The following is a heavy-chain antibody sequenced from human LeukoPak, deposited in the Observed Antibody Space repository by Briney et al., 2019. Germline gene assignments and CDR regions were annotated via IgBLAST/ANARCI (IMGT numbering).Heavy chain of an antibody. V-gene: IGHV1-69*05. CDR3: ARDTGYCSGGSCYFYHMDV. D-gene: IGHD2-15*01. Sequence: SVKVSYKASGGTFSSYAISWVRQAPGQGLEWMGGIIPIFGTANYAQKFQGRVTITTDESTSTAYMELSRLRSEDTAVYYCARDTGYCSGGSCYFYHMDVWGKGTTVTVSS. CDR1: GGTFSSYA. CDR2: IIPIFGTA. J-gene: IGHJ6*03.